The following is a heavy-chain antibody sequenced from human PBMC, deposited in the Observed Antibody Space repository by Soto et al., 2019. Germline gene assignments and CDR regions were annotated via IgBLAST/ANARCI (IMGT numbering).Heavy chain of an antibody. J-gene: IGHJ3*02. Sequence: QVQLVESGGGVVQPGRSLRLSCAASGFTFSSYAMHWVRQAPGKGLEWVAVISYDGSNKYYADSVKGRFTISRDNSKNPQYLQMNRLRAEETAVYYCARSPIVAKIPMKGAFDIWGQGTMVTVSS. CDR1: GFTFSSYA. CDR3: ARSPIVAKIPMKGAFDI. V-gene: IGHV3-30-3*01. D-gene: IGHD5-12*01. CDR2: ISYDGSNK.